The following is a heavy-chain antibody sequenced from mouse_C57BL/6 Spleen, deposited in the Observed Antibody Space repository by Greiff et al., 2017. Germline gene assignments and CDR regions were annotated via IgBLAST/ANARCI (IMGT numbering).Heavy chain of an antibody. D-gene: IGHD3-2*02. CDR3: ARGDSSGYYAMDY. J-gene: IGHJ4*01. CDR2: IDPNSGGT. V-gene: IGHV1-72*01. Sequence: QAQLQQSGAELVKPGASVKLSCKASGYTFTSYWMHWVKQRPGRGLEWIGRIDPNSGGTKDNEKFKSKATLTVDKPSSTAYMQLSSLTSEGSAVYYCARGDSSGYYAMDYWGQGTSVTVSS. CDR1: GYTFTSYW.